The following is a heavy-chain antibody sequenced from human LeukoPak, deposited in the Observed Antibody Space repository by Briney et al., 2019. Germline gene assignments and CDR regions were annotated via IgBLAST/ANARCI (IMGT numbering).Heavy chain of an antibody. Sequence: ASVKVSCKASGYTFTGYYMHWVRQAPGQGLEWMGWINPNSGGTNYAQKFQGRVTMTRDTSISTAYMELSRLRSDDTAVYYCARGRWLQLRIGHDAFGIWGQGTMVTVSS. J-gene: IGHJ3*02. V-gene: IGHV1-2*02. CDR3: ARGRWLQLRIGHDAFGI. D-gene: IGHD5-12*01. CDR1: GYTFTGYY. CDR2: INPNSGGT.